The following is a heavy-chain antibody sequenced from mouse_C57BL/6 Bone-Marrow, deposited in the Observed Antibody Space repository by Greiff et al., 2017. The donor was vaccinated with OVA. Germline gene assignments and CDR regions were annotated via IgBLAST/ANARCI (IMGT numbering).Heavy chain of an antibody. D-gene: IGHD2-3*01. CDR1: GFTFSSYG. CDR3: ARRSYDVYLGWFAY. J-gene: IGHJ3*01. Sequence: EVKLMESGGDLVKPGGSLKLSCEASGFTFSSYGMSWVRQTPDKRLEWVATISSGGSYTYYPDSVKGRFTISRDNAKNTLYLQMSSLKSEDTAMYYCARRSYDVYLGWFAYWGQGTLVTVSA. CDR2: ISSGGSYT. V-gene: IGHV5-6*02.